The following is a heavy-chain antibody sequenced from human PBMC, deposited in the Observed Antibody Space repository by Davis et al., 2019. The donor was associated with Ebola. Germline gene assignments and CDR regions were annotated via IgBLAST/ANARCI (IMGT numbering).Heavy chain of an antibody. D-gene: IGHD2-15*01. V-gene: IGHV1-8*02. J-gene: IGHJ3*02. CDR1: GYTFTGYY. CDR3: ARGGPTGIVVVVAAPLAAFDI. Sequence: ASVKVSCKASGYTFTGYYMHWVRQAPGQGLEWMGWMNPNSGNTGYAQKFQGRVTMTRNTSISTAYMELSRLRSDDTAVYYCARGGPTGIVVVVAAPLAAFDIWGQGTMVTVSS. CDR2: MNPNSGNT.